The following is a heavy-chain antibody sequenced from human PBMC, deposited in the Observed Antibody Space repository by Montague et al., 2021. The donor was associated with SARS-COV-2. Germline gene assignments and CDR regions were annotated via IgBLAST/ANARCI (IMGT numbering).Heavy chain of an antibody. Sequence: SLRLSCAASGFIFSSHNMNWVRQAPGKGLAWASFISGSSSTKYYADSVKGRFTISRDNAKNSLYLQMNSLRDDDTAVYYCTRKFASWGQGTLVTVSS. CDR3: TRKFAS. CDR1: GFIFSSHN. J-gene: IGHJ4*02. V-gene: IGHV3-48*02. CDR2: ISGSSSTK.